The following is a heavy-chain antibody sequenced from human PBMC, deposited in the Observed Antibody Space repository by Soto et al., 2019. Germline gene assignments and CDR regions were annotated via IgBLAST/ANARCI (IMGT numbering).Heavy chain of an antibody. CDR3: AKGAGDRLSLVMDV. Sequence: QVQLVESGGGVVQPGWSLRLSCAASGFSISDYGMEWVRQAPGKGLEWVALISYDGNNTYYADSVKGRFTISRDNSKDTLFLRMTGLRAEDTAVYYCAKGAGDRLSLVMDVLGQGTTGTVSS. CDR2: ISYDGNNT. V-gene: IGHV3-30*18. J-gene: IGHJ6*02. CDR1: GFSISDYG. D-gene: IGHD7-27*01.